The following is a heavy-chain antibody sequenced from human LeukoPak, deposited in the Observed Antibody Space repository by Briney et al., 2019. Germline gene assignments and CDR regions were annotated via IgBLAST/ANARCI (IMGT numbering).Heavy chain of an antibody. V-gene: IGHV1-2*02. J-gene: IGHJ2*01. CDR2: INPNSGGT. CDR1: GYTFTGYY. CDR3: ATERGIRYFDL. Sequence: ASVKVSCKASGYTFTGYYMHWVRQAPGQGLEWMGWINPNSGGTNYAQKFQGRVTMTEDTSTDTAYMELSSLRSEDTAVYYCATERGIRYFDLWGRGTLVTVSS.